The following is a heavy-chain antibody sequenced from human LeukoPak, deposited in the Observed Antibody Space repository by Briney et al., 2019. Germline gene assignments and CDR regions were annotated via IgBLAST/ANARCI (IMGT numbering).Heavy chain of an antibody. CDR2: INHSGST. J-gene: IGHJ5*02. Sequence: KSSEAVSHTCAVYGGSFSGYYWSWIRQPPGKGLEWIGEINHSGSTNYNPSLKSRVTISVDTSKNQFSLKLSSVTAADTAVYYCARARRRFDPWGQGTLVTVSS. CDR1: GGSFSGYY. V-gene: IGHV4-34*01. CDR3: ARARRRFDP.